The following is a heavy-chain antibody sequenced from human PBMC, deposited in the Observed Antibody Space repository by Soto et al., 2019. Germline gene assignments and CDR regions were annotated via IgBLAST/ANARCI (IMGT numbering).Heavy chain of an antibody. CDR1: GGSFSGYY. Sequence: SETLSLTCAVYGGSFSGYYWSWIRQPPGKGLEWIGEINHSGSTNYNPSLKSRVTISVDTSKNQFSLKLSSVTAADTAVYYCARDGGSGSYYHTYYFDYWGQGTLVTVSS. J-gene: IGHJ4*02. D-gene: IGHD3-10*01. CDR3: ARDGGSGSYYHTYYFDY. V-gene: IGHV4-34*01. CDR2: INHSGST.